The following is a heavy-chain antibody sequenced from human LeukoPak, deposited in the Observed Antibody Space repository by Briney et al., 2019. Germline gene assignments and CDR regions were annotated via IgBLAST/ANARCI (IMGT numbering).Heavy chain of an antibody. Sequence: GGSLRLSCAASGFTFSDYYMSWIRQAPGKGLEWVSYISSSGSTIYYADSVKGRFTISRDNAQNSLSLQMNSLRAEDTAVYYCARPTRGNTGVALAESSQHGGKGPLVTVPS. CDR1: GFTFSDYY. D-gene: IGHD7-27*01. CDR3: ARPTRGNTGVALAESSQH. J-gene: IGHJ1*01. CDR2: ISSSGSTI. V-gene: IGHV3-11*01.